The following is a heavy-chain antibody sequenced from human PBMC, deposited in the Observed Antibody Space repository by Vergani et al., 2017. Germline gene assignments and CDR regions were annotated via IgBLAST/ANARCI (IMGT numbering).Heavy chain of an antibody. CDR3: ARIPLVGYCSSTSCYRFWFDP. Sequence: QITLKESGPTLVKPTQTLTLTCTFSGFSLSTSGVGVGWIRQPPGKALEWLALIYWDDDKRYSPSLKSRLTITKDTSKSQVVLTMTNMDPVDTATYYCARIPLVGYCSSTSCYRFWFDPWGQGTLVTVSS. CDR2: IYWDDDK. CDR1: GFSLSTSGVG. V-gene: IGHV2-5*02. D-gene: IGHD2-2*01. J-gene: IGHJ5*02.